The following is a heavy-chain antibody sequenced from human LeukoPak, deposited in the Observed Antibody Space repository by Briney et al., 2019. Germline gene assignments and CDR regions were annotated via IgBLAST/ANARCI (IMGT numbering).Heavy chain of an antibody. CDR2: INPNSGGT. V-gene: IGHV1-2*02. Sequence: GASVKVSCKASGYTFTGYYMRWVRQAPGQGLEWMGWINPNSGGTNYAQKFQGRVTMTRDTSISTAYMELSRLRSDDTAVYYCARGPGYSSSWYLGYYYYYGMDVWGQGTTVTVSS. D-gene: IGHD6-13*01. J-gene: IGHJ6*02. CDR1: GYTFTGYY. CDR3: ARGPGYSSSWYLGYYYYYGMDV.